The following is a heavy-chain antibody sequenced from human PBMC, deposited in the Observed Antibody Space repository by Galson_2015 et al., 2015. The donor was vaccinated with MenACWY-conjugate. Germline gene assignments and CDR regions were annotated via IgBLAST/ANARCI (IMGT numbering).Heavy chain of an antibody. V-gene: IGHV3-7*01. CDR1: GFPFYSYW. CDR2: VKSDGSVQ. Sequence: SLRLSCAASGFPFYSYWMTWVRQAPGKGLEWVANVKSDGSVQYYVDSVRGRFTISRDNAKNSLFLQMNSLRPEDTAVYYCVRPIMTFVAVRSLDNWGQGTVVTVSS. CDR3: VRPIMTFVAVRSLDN. D-gene: IGHD3-3*02. J-gene: IGHJ4*02.